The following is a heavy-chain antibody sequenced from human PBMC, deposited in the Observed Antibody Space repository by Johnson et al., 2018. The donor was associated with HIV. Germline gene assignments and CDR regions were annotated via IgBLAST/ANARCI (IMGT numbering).Heavy chain of an antibody. CDR1: GFKFDDYG. V-gene: IGHV3-20*04. Sequence: VQLMESGGGVVRPGGSLRLSCVVSGFKFDDYGMNWVRRAPGKGLEWVSGINWHGGSTTYADSVKGRFNISRDNAKNTLYLQMNSLRTEDTAVYYCAIGSTMRVSAFDLWGQGTMVTVSS. J-gene: IGHJ3*01. CDR2: INWHGGST. CDR3: AIGSTMRVSAFDL. D-gene: IGHD3-22*01.